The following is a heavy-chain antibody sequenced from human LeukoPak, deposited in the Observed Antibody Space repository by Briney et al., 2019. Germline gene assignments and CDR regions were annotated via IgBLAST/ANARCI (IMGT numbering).Heavy chain of an antibody. D-gene: IGHD6-13*01. CDR2: ISGSGGST. Sequence: GGSLRLSCAASGFTFSSYAMSWIRQAPGKGLEWVSAISGSGGSTYYADSVKGRFTISRDNSKNTLYLQMNSLRAEDTAVYYCARLAAAGSAFDIWGQGTMVTVSS. CDR1: GFTFSSYA. J-gene: IGHJ3*02. CDR3: ARLAAAGSAFDI. V-gene: IGHV3-23*01.